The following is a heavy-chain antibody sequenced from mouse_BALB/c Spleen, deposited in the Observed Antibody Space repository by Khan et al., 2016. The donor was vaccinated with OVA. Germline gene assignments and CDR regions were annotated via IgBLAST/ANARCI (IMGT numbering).Heavy chain of an antibody. V-gene: IGHV1-63*02. CDR2: IYPGSGNT. CDR1: GYTFTKYW. D-gene: IGHD1-1*01. J-gene: IGHJ4*01. CDR3: ARPYSYGSSYATMDD. Sequence: QVQLQQSGAELVRPGTSVKMSCKAAGYTFTKYWIGWVKQRPGHGLEWIGDIYPGSGNTNYNEKFKGKATLTADTSFSTAYMQLNSLTSEDSAVYYCARPYSYGSSYATMDDWGQGTSVTVSS.